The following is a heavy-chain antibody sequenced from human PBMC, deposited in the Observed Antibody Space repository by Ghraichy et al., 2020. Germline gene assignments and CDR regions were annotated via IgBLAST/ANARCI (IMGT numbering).Heavy chain of an antibody. CDR3: AKPTLSWDFWSGPDY. CDR2: ISYNGGNI. V-gene: IGHV3-30*18. CDR1: GFTFSSYG. D-gene: IGHD3-3*01. Sequence: GGSLRLSCAASGFTFSSYGMHWVRQAPGKGLEWVAVISYNGGNIHYADSVKGRFTISRDNSKNTLYLQVNSLRAEDTAVYYCAKPTLSWDFWSGPDYWGQGTLVIVSS. J-gene: IGHJ4*02.